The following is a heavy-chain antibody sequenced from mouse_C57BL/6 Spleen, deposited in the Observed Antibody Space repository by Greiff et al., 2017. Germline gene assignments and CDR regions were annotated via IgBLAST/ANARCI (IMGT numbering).Heavy chain of an antibody. D-gene: IGHD2-2*01. J-gene: IGHJ3*01. CDR3: AREGLMVTSWFAY. V-gene: IGHV1-64*01. Sequence: QVQLQQPGAELVKPGASVKLSCKASGYTFTSYWMHWVKQRPGQGLEWIGMIHPNSGSTNYNEKFKSKATLTVDKSSSTAYMQLSSLTSEDSAVYYCAREGLMVTSWFAYWGQGTLVTVSA. CDR2: IHPNSGST. CDR1: GYTFTSYW.